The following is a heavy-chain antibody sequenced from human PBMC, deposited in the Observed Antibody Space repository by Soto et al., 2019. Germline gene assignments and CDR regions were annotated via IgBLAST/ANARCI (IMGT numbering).Heavy chain of an antibody. CDR1: GGTFSSYA. CDR3: ANSIAVAGNLREFLRLPFDY. CDR2: IIPIFGTA. V-gene: IGHV1-69*13. D-gene: IGHD6-19*01. J-gene: IGHJ4*02. Sequence: SVKVSCKASGGTFSSYAISWVRQAPGQGLEWMGGIIPIFGTANYAQKFQGRVTITADESTSTAYMELSSLRSEDTAVYYCANSIAVAGNLREFLRLPFDYWGQGTLVTVS.